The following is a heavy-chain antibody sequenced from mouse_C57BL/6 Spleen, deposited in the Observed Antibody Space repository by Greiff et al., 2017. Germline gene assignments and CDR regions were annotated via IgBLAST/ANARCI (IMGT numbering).Heavy chain of an antibody. Sequence: QVKLKQPGAELVKPGASVKMSCKASGYTFTSYWITWVQQRPGQGLEWIGDLYPGSGSTNYNETFKSKATLTVDTSSSTAYMQLSSLTSEDSAVKYCARVRGLGFAYWGQGTLVTVSA. J-gene: IGHJ3*01. CDR2: LYPGSGST. CDR1: GYTFTSYW. CDR3: ARVRGLGFAY. D-gene: IGHD4-1*01. V-gene: IGHV1-55*01.